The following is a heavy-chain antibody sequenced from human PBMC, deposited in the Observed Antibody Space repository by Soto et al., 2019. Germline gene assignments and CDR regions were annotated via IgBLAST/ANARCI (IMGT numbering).Heavy chain of an antibody. Sequence: GGSLRLSCAASGFTFSSYSMNWVRQAPGKGLEWVSSISSSSSYIYYADSVKGRFTISRDNAKNSLYLQMNSLRAEDTAVYYCARDRAISSGYLFDYWGKGTLVTVSS. J-gene: IGHJ4*02. CDR2: ISSSSSYI. CDR3: ARDRAISSGYLFDY. D-gene: IGHD3-22*01. V-gene: IGHV3-21*01. CDR1: GFTFSSYS.